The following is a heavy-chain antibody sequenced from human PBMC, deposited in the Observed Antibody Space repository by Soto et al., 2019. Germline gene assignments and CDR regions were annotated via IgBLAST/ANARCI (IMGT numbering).Heavy chain of an antibody. CDR2: ISCCGGST. D-gene: IGHD6-19*01. CDR1: GFNFKKFA. V-gene: IGHV3-23*01. J-gene: IGHJ1*01. Sequence: GSLRLSCEASGFNFKKFAMGWVRQAPGEGLEWVSGISCCGGSTFYADSVKGRFSLARDDSKNTLPLQLNSLRVEDTAHYYCAKADGEQWLIPHLDNWGQGTQVTVSS. CDR3: AKADGEQWLIPHLDN.